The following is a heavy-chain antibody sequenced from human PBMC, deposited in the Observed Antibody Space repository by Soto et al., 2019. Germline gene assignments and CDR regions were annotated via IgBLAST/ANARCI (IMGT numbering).Heavy chain of an antibody. Sequence: GGSLRLSCAASGFTFSSYSMNWVRQAPGKGLEWVSSISSSSSYIYYADSVKGRFTISRDNAKNSLYLQMNSLRAEDTAVYYCARDVRIVGATDDVYYYYYGMDVWGQGTTVTVSS. CDR2: ISSSSSYI. V-gene: IGHV3-21*01. CDR1: GFTFSSYS. CDR3: ARDVRIVGATDDVYYYYYGMDV. D-gene: IGHD1-26*01. J-gene: IGHJ6*02.